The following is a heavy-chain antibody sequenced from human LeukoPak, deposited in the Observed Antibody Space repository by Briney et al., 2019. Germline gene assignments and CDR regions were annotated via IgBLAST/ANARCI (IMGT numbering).Heavy chain of an antibody. V-gene: IGHV3-23*01. D-gene: IGHD2-15*01. J-gene: IGHJ4*02. CDR3: AKSSRAQKVVAAPFDY. CDR2: ISGSGGST. CDR1: GFTFSSYA. Sequence: GGSLRLSCAASGFTFSSYAMSWVRQAPGKGLEWVSAISGSGGSTYYADSVKGRFTISRDNSKNTLYLQMNSLRAEDMAVYYCAKSSRAQKVVAAPFDYWGQGTLVTVSS.